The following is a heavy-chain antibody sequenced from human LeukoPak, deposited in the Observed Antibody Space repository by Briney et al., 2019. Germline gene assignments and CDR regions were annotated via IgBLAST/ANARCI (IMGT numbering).Heavy chain of an antibody. CDR3: AKDKGSSRRNANFHH. Sequence: GGSLRLSCAVSGFSFSSYWMHWVRQAPGKGLVWVSRINTDGSSTNYADSVKGRFTISRDNAKNTLYLQMNSLRAEDTALYYCAKDKGSSRRNANFHHWGQGTLVTVSS. CDR1: GFSFSSYW. J-gene: IGHJ1*01. CDR2: INTDGSST. D-gene: IGHD6-13*01. V-gene: IGHV3-74*01.